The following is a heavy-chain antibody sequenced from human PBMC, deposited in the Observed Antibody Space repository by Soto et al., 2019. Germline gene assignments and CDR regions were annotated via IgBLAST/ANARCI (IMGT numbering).Heavy chain of an antibody. CDR3: AKDITRNSRGYYYYMDV. Sequence: GGSLRLSCAASGFTFDDYAMHWVRQAPGKGLERVSGISWNSGSIGYADSVKGRFTISRDNAKNSLYLQMNSLRAEDTALYYCAKDITRNSRGYYYYMDVWGKGPTVTVCS. D-gene: IGHD1-7*01. V-gene: IGHV3-9*01. CDR2: ISWNSGSI. CDR1: GFTFDDYA. J-gene: IGHJ6*03.